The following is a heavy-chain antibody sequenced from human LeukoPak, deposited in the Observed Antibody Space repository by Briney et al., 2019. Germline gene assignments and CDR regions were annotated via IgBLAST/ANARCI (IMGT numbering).Heavy chain of an antibody. CDR1: GFTFSSYT. J-gene: IGHJ3*02. CDR2: ISGSSYYI. Sequence: GGSLRLSCVASGFTFSSYTINWVRQTPGKGLEWVSSISGSSYYIYYADSVRGRFTISRDNAENSVYLQMNSLRAEDTAVYYCAKDGDEGSLFTIFGARRAFDIWGQGTMVTVSS. CDR3: AKDGDEGSLFTIFGARRAFDI. D-gene: IGHD3-3*01. V-gene: IGHV3-21*01.